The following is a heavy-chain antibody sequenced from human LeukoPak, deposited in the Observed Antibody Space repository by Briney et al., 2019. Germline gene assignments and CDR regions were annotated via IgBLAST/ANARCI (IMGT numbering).Heavy chain of an antibody. CDR3: ASRGQVEGSGWYIGY. CDR1: GYTFTSYA. V-gene: IGHV7-4-1*02. Sequence: ASVKVSCKASGYTFTSYAMNWVRQAPGQGLEWMGWINTNTGNPTYAQGFTGRFVFSLDTSVSTAYLQISSLKAEDTAVYYCASRGQVEGSGWYIGYWGQGTLVTVSS. D-gene: IGHD6-19*01. J-gene: IGHJ4*02. CDR2: INTNTGNP.